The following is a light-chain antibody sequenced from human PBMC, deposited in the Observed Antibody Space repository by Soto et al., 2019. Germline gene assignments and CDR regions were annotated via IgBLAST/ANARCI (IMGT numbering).Light chain of an antibody. CDR2: KAS. J-gene: IGKJ1*01. Sequence: DIQMTQSPSTLSASGGDRVTITCRASQSISSGLAWYQQKPGKAPKLLIYKASSLESGVPSRFSGSGSGTEFTLTISSLQPDYFATYYCQQYNSYSRTFGQGTKVEIK. CDR3: QQYNSYSRT. V-gene: IGKV1-5*03. CDR1: QSISSG.